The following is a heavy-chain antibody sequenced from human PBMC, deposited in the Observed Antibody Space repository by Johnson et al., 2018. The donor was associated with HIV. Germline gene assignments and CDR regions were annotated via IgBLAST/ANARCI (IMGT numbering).Heavy chain of an antibody. J-gene: IGHJ3*02. CDR3: VFGTGLDGSGGSCYLMAAFDI. V-gene: IGHV3-7*05. D-gene: IGHD2-15*01. Sequence: VQLVESGGGVAQPGRSLRLSCAASGFTFSTYGMHWVRQAPGKGLEWVANIKQDGSENYYVDPVKGRFTISSDNSKNTLFLQMNSLRSEDTAVYYCVFGTGLDGSGGSCYLMAAFDIWGQGTRVTVSS. CDR1: GFTFSTYG. CDR2: IKQDGSEN.